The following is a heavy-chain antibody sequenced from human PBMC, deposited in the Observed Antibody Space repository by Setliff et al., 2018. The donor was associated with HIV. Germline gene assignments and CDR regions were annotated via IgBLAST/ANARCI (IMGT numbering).Heavy chain of an antibody. CDR1: GGSIKSSSDY. CDR3: ARHSGLGGYYSPFDY. CDR2: IYYSGST. V-gene: IGHV4-39*01. Sequence: SETLSLTCTVSGGSIKSSSDYWGWIRQPPGKGLEWIGTIYYSGSTYYNPSLKSRVTISVDTSKNQFSLTLSSVTAADTTVYYCARHSGLGGYYSPFDYWGPGTLVTVSS. D-gene: IGHD3-22*01. J-gene: IGHJ4*02.